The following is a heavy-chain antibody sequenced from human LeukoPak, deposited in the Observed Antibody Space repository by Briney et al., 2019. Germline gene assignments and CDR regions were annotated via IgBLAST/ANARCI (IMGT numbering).Heavy chain of an antibody. Sequence: TLSLTCAVSGGSISSDGYSWSGIRQPPGEGLEWIGYIYHSGSTYYNPSLKSRVTISVDRSKNQFSLKLSSVTAADTAVYYCARSITISKPLEYYFDYWGQGTLVTVSS. J-gene: IGHJ4*02. V-gene: IGHV4-30-2*01. CDR3: ARSITISKPLEYYFDY. CDR1: GGSISSDGYS. D-gene: IGHD3-9*01. CDR2: IYHSGST.